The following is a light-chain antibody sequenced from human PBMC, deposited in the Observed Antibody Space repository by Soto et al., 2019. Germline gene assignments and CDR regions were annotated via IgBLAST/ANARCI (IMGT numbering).Light chain of an antibody. Sequence: QSALTQPASVSGSPGQSITISCTGTSSDVGGHNYVSWYQQYPGNAPQLMIYEVSNRASGLSNRFSGSNSGNTASLTISGIQAEDEADYYCSSYTTSTWVCGGGTKLTVL. J-gene: IGLJ3*02. CDR1: SSDVGGHNY. V-gene: IGLV2-14*01. CDR2: EVS. CDR3: SSYTTSTWV.